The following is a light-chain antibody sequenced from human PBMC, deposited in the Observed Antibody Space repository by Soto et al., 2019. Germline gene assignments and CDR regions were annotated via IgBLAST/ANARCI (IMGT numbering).Light chain of an antibody. CDR1: QSVDRY. CDR3: QHYDSLPIT. V-gene: IGKV3-20*01. Sequence: DIVLTQSPVTLSLSPGERATLSCRASQSVDRYLAWYQQKPGQPPRLLIYGASSRATGIPDRFSGSGSGTDFTLTISRLEPEDFAVFYCQHYDSLPITFGQGTRLEIK. J-gene: IGKJ5*01. CDR2: GAS.